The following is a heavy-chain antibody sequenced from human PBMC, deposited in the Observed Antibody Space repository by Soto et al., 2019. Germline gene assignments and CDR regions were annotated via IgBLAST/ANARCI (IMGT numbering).Heavy chain of an antibody. D-gene: IGHD6-19*01. CDR2: ISRSGTT. CDR1: GGSISSSNW. CDR3: ARDSASSGVFT. V-gene: IGHV4-4*02. J-gene: IGHJ3*01. Sequence: QVQLQESGPGLVKPSGTLSLTCAVTGGSISSSNWWTWVRQPPGEGLEWVGEISRSGTTNYKPSLKSRVSISVDKSRNEFSLNLGSVTAADTAMYYCARDSASSGVFTWSQGTMVTVSS.